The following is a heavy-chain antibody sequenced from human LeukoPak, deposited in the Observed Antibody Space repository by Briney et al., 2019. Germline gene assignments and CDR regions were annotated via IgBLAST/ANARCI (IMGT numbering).Heavy chain of an antibody. D-gene: IGHD3-16*01. CDR2: MSPNSGNT. J-gene: IGHJ6*04. V-gene: IGHV1-8*01. Sequence: ASVKVSCKASGYTFTSYDINWVRQATGQGLEWMGYMSPNSGNTGYVQKFQGRVTMTRNTSINTAYMELSSLRSEDTAVYYCARGMTQCLDVWGKGTTVTVSS. CDR3: ARGMTQCLDV. CDR1: GYTFTSYD.